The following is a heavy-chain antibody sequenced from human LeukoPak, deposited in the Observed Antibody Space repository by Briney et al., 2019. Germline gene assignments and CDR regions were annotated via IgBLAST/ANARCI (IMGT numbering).Heavy chain of an antibody. CDR3: ARESYYDSSGGGGDAFDI. J-gene: IGHJ3*02. V-gene: IGHV3-23*01. CDR1: GFTFSSYA. CDR2: ISGGAAST. Sequence: GGSLRLSCAASGFTFSSYAMSWVRQAPGKGLEWVSSISGGAASTDYVDSVKGRFTISRDNSKNTLYLQMNSLRAEDTAVYYCARESYYDSSGGGGDAFDIWGQGTMVTVSS. D-gene: IGHD3-22*01.